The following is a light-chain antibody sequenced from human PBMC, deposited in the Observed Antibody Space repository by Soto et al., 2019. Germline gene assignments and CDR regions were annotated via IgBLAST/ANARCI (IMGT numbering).Light chain of an antibody. CDR3: HQYNSWPRGT. CDR1: QSVNLN. V-gene: IGKV3-15*01. CDR2: GAS. J-gene: IGKJ3*01. Sequence: EIVMTQSPATLSVSPGERATLSCRASQSVNLNLAWYQQKPGQPPRRLLYGASTRATGIPVRFRGSGSGTEFTLTISSLQSEDSAVYYCHQYNSWPRGTFGPGTKVDIK.